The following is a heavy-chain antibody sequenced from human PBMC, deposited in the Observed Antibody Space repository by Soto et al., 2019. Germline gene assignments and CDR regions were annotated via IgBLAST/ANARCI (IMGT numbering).Heavy chain of an antibody. CDR3: ARSQGSSTSLEIYYYYYYGMDV. D-gene: IGHD2-2*01. Sequence: VQLVQSGAEVKKPGSSVKVSCKASGGTFGSYAISWVRQAPGQGLEWMGGIIPIPGTANYAQKFQVRVTIAADESTSTAYMELSSLRSEDTAVYYCARSQGSSTSLEIYYYYYYGMDVWGQGTTVTVSS. J-gene: IGHJ6*02. CDR1: GGTFGSYA. CDR2: IIPIPGTA. V-gene: IGHV1-69*01.